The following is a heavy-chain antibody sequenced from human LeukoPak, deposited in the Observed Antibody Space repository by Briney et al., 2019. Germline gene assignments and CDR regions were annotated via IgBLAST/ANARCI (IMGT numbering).Heavy chain of an antibody. CDR2: VSYSGGT. D-gene: IGHD5-12*01. V-gene: IGHV4-59*02. Sequence: SETLSLTCTVSGDSDSGHYWSWIRQTPGKGLEWIGYVSYSGGTNYTPCPKRPVSISLDTSKNQFSLKLRSPPPVDPAVYCCARAPMAITTSAFPDAFDFWGQGTMVTVSS. J-gene: IGHJ3*01. CDR3: ARAPMAITTSAFPDAFDF. CDR1: GDSDSGHY.